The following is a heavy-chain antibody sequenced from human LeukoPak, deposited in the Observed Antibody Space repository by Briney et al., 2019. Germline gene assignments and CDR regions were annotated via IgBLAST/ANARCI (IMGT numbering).Heavy chain of an antibody. Sequence: VKPSETLSLTCTVSGGSIRSFYWSWIRQAPGKGLEWIGFISYSGYTSYSPSLKSRVGISVDTSKSQFSLRLSSMTAAGTAIYYCARGRNDNGGMFFDSWAQGTLVTVSS. CDR1: GGSIRSFY. D-gene: IGHD4-23*01. J-gene: IGHJ4*02. V-gene: IGHV4-59*01. CDR3: ARGRNDNGGMFFDS. CDR2: ISYSGYT.